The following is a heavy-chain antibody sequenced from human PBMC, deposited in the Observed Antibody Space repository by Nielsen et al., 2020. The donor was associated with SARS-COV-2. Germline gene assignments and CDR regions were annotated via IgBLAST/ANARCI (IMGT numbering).Heavy chain of an antibody. Sequence: SETLSLTCTVSGGSISSGDYYWSWIRQPPGKGLEWIGYIYYSGSTYYNPSLKSRVTISVDTSKNRFSLKLSSVTAADTAVYYCARVGRFGELLADYWGQGTLVTVSS. CDR1: GGSISSGDYY. J-gene: IGHJ4*02. CDR2: IYYSGST. V-gene: IGHV4-30-4*01. CDR3: ARVGRFGELLADY. D-gene: IGHD3-10*01.